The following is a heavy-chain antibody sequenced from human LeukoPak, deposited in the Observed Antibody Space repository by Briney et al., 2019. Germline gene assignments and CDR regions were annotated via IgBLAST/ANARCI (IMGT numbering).Heavy chain of an antibody. V-gene: IGHV1-2*02. CDR1: GYTSTGSY. Sequence: GASVKVSCKAPGYTSTGSYMHWVRQAPGQGLEWMGCINPNSGGTNSTQKFQGRVTMTRDTSISTAYMELSRLRSDDTAVYYCARDGNKDILTGPMDVWGQGTTVTVSS. CDR2: INPNSGGT. J-gene: IGHJ6*02. D-gene: IGHD3-9*01. CDR3: ARDGNKDILTGPMDV.